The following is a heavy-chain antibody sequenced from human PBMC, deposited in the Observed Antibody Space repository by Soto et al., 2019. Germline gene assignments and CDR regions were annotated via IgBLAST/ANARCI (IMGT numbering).Heavy chain of an antibody. Sequence: EVQLVESGGGLVQPGGSLRLSCAASGFTFSSYSMNRVRQAPGKGLEWVSYISSSSSTIYYADSVKGRFTISRDNAKNSLYLQMNSLRDEDTAVYYCARTYYYDSSGYKDYWGQGTLVTVSS. D-gene: IGHD3-22*01. CDR3: ARTYYYDSSGYKDY. CDR1: GFTFSSYS. J-gene: IGHJ4*02. CDR2: ISSSSSTI. V-gene: IGHV3-48*02.